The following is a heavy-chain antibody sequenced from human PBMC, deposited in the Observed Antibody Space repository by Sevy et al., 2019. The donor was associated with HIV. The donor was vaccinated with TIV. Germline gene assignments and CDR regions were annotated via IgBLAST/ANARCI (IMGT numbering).Heavy chain of an antibody. CDR1: GFTFSAYS. CDR3: ARAGGDCYSKNECWFVS. Sequence: GGSLRLSCAASGFTFSAYSMNWVRQAPRKGLEWVSYISSSSGTIYYADSVKGQFTISRDNAKSSLYLQMNGLRAEDTAVYYCARAGGDCYSKNECWFVSWGQGTLVTVSS. V-gene: IGHV3-48*01. J-gene: IGHJ5*01. D-gene: IGHD2-21*01. CDR2: ISSSSGTI.